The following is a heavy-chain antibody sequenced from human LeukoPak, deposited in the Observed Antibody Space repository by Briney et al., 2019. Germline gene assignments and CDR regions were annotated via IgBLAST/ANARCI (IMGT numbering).Heavy chain of an antibody. CDR1: GGSISSSSYY. CDR3: ARATNALTGYYS. CDR2: IFYSGST. D-gene: IGHD3-9*01. Sequence: SETLSLTCNVSGGSISSSSYYWGWIRQPPGKGLEWIGSIFYSGSTYNNPSLKSRVTISVDTSKNQFSLKLSSVTAADTAVYYCARATNALTGYYSWGQGTLVTVSS. J-gene: IGHJ4*02. V-gene: IGHV4-39*07.